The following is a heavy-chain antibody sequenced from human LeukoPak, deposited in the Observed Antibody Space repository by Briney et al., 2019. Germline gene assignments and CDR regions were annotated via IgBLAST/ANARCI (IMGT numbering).Heavy chain of an antibody. V-gene: IGHV3-20*04. CDR2: INWNGGST. Sequence: TGGSLRLSCAGSGFKFDDYGMNWVRQVPGKGLEWISAINWNGGSTHYADSVRGRFTISRDNARNSMFLHMNSLRAEDTALYFCAKDGTTIGDGYFPNWGQGILVTVSS. CDR1: GFKFDDYG. CDR3: AKDGTTIGDGYFPN. D-gene: IGHD5-24*01. J-gene: IGHJ4*02.